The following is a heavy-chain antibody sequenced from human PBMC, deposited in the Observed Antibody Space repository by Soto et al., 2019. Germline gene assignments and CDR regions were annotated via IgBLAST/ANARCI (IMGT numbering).Heavy chain of an antibody. V-gene: IGHV3-74*01. CDR3: ARGRYYGMDV. J-gene: IGHJ6*02. CDR2: INSGGSNT. Sequence: EVQLVESGGGLLQPGGSLRLSCAASGFTFSGHWMHWVRQAPGKGLVWVSRINSGGSNTTYADSVKGRFTISRDNAKNMLYLQMNSLRAEDTAVYYCARGRYYGMDVWGQGTTVTVSS. CDR1: GFTFSGHW.